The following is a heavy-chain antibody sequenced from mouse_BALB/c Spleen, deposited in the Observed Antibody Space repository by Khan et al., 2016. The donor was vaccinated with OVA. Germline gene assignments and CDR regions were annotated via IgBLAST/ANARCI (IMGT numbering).Heavy chain of an antibody. J-gene: IGHJ1*01. CDR1: GYSITSGYR. V-gene: IGHV3-6*02. Sequence: VQLQESGPGLVKPSQSLSLTCSVTGYSITSGYRWNWIRQFPGNKLEWMGYISYDGSNNYNPSLKNRISITRDTSKNQFFLKLNSVTTEDTATYYCARGGAVVPYWYVDVWGAGTTVTGSS. D-gene: IGHD1-1*01. CDR3: ARGGAVVPYWYVDV. CDR2: ISYDGSN.